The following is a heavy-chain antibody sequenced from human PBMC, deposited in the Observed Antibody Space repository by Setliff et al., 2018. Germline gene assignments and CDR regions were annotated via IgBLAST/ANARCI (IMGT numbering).Heavy chain of an antibody. CDR2: ISGSGGST. D-gene: IGHD6-13*01. CDR1: GFTFDDYV. Sequence: PGESLKISCAASGFTFDDYVMSWVRQAPGKGLEWVSVISGSGGSTYYIDSVKGRFTVSRDNSKNTVSLQLNSLRAEDTAVYYCARGGSGRWYEWNWFDPWGQGTLVTVSS. CDR3: ARGGSGRWYEWNWFDP. J-gene: IGHJ5*02. V-gene: IGHV3-23*01.